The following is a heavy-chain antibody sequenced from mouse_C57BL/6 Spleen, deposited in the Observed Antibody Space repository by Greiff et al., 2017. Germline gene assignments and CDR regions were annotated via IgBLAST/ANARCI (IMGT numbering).Heavy chain of an antibody. CDR2: IDPSDSYT. J-gene: IGHJ4*01. Sequence: QVQLQQPGAELVMPGASVKLSCKASGYTFTSYWMHWVKQRPGQGLEWIGEIDPSDSYTNYNQKFKGKSTLTVDKSSSTAYMQLSSLTSEDSAVYYCARRDYYGSNPYYAMDYWGQGTSVTGSS. D-gene: IGHD1-1*01. CDR3: ARRDYYGSNPYYAMDY. CDR1: GYTFTSYW. V-gene: IGHV1-69*01.